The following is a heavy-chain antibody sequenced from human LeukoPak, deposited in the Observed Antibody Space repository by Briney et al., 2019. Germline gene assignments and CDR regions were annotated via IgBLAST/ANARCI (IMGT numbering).Heavy chain of an antibody. D-gene: IGHD4-17*01. CDR3: AANGDYSFDY. CDR1: GGTFSSYA. CDR2: IIPIFGTA. V-gene: IGHV1-69*13. J-gene: IGHJ4*02. Sequence: ASVKVSCKASGGTFSSYAISWVRQAPGQGLEWMGGIIPIFGTANYAQKFQGRVTIAADESTSTAYMELSSLRSEDTAVYYCAANGDYSFDYWGQGTLVTVSS.